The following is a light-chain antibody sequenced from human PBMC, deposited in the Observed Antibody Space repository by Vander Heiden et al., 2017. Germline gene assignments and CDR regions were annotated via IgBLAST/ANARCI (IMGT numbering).Light chain of an antibody. J-gene: IGLJ3*02. V-gene: IGLV3-1*01. CDR2: QDS. Sequence: SSVLTQPPSVSVSPGQTASLTCSHDKLEDKYACWPQQKTGQSPVLVIYQDSKRPVGNRVRVSSSGSRNTATLTSSGTQAVAEADCCCQAGGSSTAWVFGGGTKLTVL. CDR3: QAGGSSTAWV. CDR1: KLEDKY.